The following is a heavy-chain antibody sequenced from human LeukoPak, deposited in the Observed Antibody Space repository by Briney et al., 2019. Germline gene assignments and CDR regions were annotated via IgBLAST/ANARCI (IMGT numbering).Heavy chain of an antibody. Sequence: SETLSLTCTVSGGSISSYYWSWIRQPPGKGLEWIGYIYYSGSTNYNPSLKSRVTISVDTSKNQFSLKLSSVTAADTAVYYCARVFDGLELNSFDPWGQGTLVTVSS. J-gene: IGHJ5*02. V-gene: IGHV4-59*01. CDR1: GGSISSYY. D-gene: IGHD1-7*01. CDR3: ARVFDGLELNSFDP. CDR2: IYYSGST.